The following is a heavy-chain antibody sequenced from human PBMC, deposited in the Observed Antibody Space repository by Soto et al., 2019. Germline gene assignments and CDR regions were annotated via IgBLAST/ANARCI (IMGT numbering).Heavy chain of an antibody. D-gene: IGHD3-9*01. CDR3: AKDFGILRYLDWSS. J-gene: IGHJ5*02. CDR1: GLTVSNNA. V-gene: IGHV3-23*01. CDR2: IGGSSGST. Sequence: EVHLLESGGGLVQPGGSLRLSCAASGLTVSNNAMTWVRQAPGKGLEWVSSIGGSSGSTYYADSVMGRFTISRDNSKNTLFLQMNSLRAEDTAVYYCAKDFGILRYLDWSSWGQGTLFTVSS.